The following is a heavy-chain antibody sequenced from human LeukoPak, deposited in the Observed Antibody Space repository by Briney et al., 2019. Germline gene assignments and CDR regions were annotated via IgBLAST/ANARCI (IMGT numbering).Heavy chain of an antibody. Sequence: GSSVKVSCKASGGTFSSYAISWVRQAPGQGLEWMGGIIPIFGTANYAQKFQGRVTITADESASTAYMELSSLRSEDTAVYYCARDLTGGGVVDPWGQGTLVTVSS. CDR1: GGTFSSYA. V-gene: IGHV1-69*01. D-gene: IGHD7-27*01. CDR2: IIPIFGTA. CDR3: ARDLTGGGVVDP. J-gene: IGHJ5*02.